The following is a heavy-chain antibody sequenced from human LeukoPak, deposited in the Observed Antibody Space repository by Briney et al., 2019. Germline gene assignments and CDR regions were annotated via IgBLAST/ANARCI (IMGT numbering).Heavy chain of an antibody. Sequence: GGSLRLSCAASGLTFSSYAMSWVRQAPGKGLEWVSAISGSGGSTYYADSVKGRSTISRDNSKNTLYLQMNSLRAEDTAVYYCAKDRQRFAAAGTTFDYWGQGTLVTVSS. CDR1: GLTFSSYA. V-gene: IGHV3-23*01. D-gene: IGHD6-13*01. CDR2: ISGSGGST. J-gene: IGHJ4*02. CDR3: AKDRQRFAAAGTTFDY.